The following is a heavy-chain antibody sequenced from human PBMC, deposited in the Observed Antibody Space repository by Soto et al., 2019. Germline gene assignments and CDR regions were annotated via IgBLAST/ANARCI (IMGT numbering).Heavy chain of an antibody. J-gene: IGHJ6*02. CDR3: ASHLGSSSWYYYYYGMDV. CDR1: GSTFTSYD. CDR2: MNPNSGNT. D-gene: IGHD6-13*01. Sequence: SVDVSCKASGSTFTSYDINWVRQATGQGLEWMGWMNPNSGNTGYAQKFQGRVTMTRNTSISTAYMELSSLRSEDTAVYYCASHLGSSSWYYYYYGMDVWGQGTTVTVSS. V-gene: IGHV1-8*01.